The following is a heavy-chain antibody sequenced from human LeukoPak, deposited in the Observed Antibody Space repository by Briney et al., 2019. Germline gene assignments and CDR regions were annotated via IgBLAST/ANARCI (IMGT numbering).Heavy chain of an antibody. CDR3: ARGAYSSSWLSYYYYMDV. CDR2: INHSGCT. Sequence: SETLSLTCAVFGGSLRGYHWSWIRPPPGEGLEWIGEINHSGCTNYNPSLKSRLTISVDTSKNQFSLKLSSVTAADTAVYYCARGAYSSSWLSYYYYMDVWGKGTTVTVSS. D-gene: IGHD6-13*01. J-gene: IGHJ6*03. V-gene: IGHV4-34*01. CDR1: GGSLRGYH.